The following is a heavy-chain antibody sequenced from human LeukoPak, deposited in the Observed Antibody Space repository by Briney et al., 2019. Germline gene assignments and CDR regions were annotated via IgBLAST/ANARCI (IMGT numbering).Heavy chain of an antibody. Sequence: GGSLRLSCAASGFTFDDYAMHWVRQAPGKGLEWVSGISWNSGSIGYADSVRGRFTISRDNAKNSLYLQMSSLRAEDTALYYCAKDRRFGGSGAFDIWGQGTMVTVSS. D-gene: IGHD3-10*01. J-gene: IGHJ3*02. V-gene: IGHV3-9*01. CDR1: GFTFDDYA. CDR2: ISWNSGSI. CDR3: AKDRRFGGSGAFDI.